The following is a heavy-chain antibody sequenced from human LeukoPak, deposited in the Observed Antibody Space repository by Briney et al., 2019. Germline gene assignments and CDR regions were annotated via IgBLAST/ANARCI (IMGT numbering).Heavy chain of an antibody. CDR1: GGSFSGYY. D-gene: IGHD1-14*01. CDR2: INHSGST. CDR3: ARGGRRTPYYFDY. V-gene: IGHV4-34*01. J-gene: IGHJ4*02. Sequence: SETLSFTCAVYGGSFSGYYWSWIRQPPGKGLEWIGEINHSGSTNYNPSLKSRVTISVDTSKNQFSLKLSSVTAADTAVYYCARGGRRTPYYFDYWGQGTLVTVSS.